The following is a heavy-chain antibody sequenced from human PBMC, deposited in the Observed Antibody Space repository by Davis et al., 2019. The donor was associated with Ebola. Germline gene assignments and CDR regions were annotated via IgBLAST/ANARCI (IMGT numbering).Heavy chain of an antibody. D-gene: IGHD6-13*01. Sequence: GESLKISCKASGYKFSDYWIGWVRQEPGKGLEWMGWIDPSDSYTHYSPSFQGHVTISADKSISTAYLQWSSLKTSDTAMYYCARPWVSNSWNDAFEIWGQGTMVTVSS. CDR3: ARPWVSNSWNDAFEI. J-gene: IGHJ3*02. V-gene: IGHV5-10-1*01. CDR2: IDPSDSYT. CDR1: GYKFSDYW.